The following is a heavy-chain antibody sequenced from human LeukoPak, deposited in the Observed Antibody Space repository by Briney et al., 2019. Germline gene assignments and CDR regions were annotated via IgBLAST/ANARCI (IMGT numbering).Heavy chain of an antibody. CDR3: ARGSGSYYLDY. J-gene: IGHJ4*02. Sequence: SETLSLTCAVYGGSFSGYYWSWIRQPPGKGLEWIGSIYYSGSTYYNPSLKSRVTISVDTSKNQFSLKLSSVTAADTAVYYCARGSGSYYLDYWGQGTLVTVSS. V-gene: IGHV4-34*01. CDR1: GGSFSGYY. D-gene: IGHD3-10*01. CDR2: IYYSGST.